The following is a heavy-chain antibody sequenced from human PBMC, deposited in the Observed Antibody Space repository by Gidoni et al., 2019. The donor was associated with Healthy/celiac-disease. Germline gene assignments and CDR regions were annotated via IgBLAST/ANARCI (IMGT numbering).Heavy chain of an antibody. CDR2: IYYSGST. J-gene: IGHJ2*01. CDR1: GGSISSSSYY. D-gene: IGHD1-26*01. Sequence: QLQLQESGPGLVKPSETLSLTCTVSGGSISSSSYYWGWIRQPPGKGLEWIGSIYYSGSTYYNPSLKSRVTISVDTSKNQFSLKLSSVTAADTAVYYCARQAAWELRPSTTGLWYFDLWGRGTLVTVSS. V-gene: IGHV4-39*01. CDR3: ARQAAWELRPSTTGLWYFDL.